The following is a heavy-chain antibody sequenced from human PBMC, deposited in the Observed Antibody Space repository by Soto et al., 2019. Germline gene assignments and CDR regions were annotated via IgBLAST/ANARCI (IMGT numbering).Heavy chain of an antibody. CDR1: GFTFSSYS. CDR3: ARSGDSYDSSGYYY. V-gene: IGHV3-48*02. D-gene: IGHD3-22*01. Sequence: VQLVESGGGLVQPGWSLRLSCAASGFTFSSYSMNWVRQAPGKGLEWVSYISSSSSTIYYADSVKGRFTISRDNAKNSLYLQMNSLRDEDTAVYYCARSGDSYDSSGYYYWGQGTLVTVSS. CDR2: ISSSSSTI. J-gene: IGHJ4*02.